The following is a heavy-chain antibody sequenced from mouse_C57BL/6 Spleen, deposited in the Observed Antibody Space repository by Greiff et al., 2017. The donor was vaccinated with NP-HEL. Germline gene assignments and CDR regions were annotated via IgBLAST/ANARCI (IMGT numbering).Heavy chain of an antibody. V-gene: IGHV1-69*01. J-gene: IGHJ1*03. CDR1: GYTFTSYW. CDR2: IDPSDSYT. CDR3: ARSRGGNFWYIDV. Sequence: QVQLQQPGAELVMPGASVKLSCKASGYTFTSYWMHWVKQRPGQGLEWIGEIDPSDSYTNYNQKFKGKSTLTVDKSSSTAYMQLSSLTSEDSAVYYCARSRGGNFWYIDVWGTGTTVTVSS. D-gene: IGHD2-1*01.